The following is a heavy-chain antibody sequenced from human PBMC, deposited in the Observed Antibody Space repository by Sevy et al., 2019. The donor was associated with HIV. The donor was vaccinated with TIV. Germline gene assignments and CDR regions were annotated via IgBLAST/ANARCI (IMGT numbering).Heavy chain of an antibody. V-gene: IGHV3-7*03. Sequence: GESLKISCAASGFIFSRYWMTWVRQAPGKGLEWVANIKQDGSEKYYVDSVKGRFTISRDNAKNSLYLQRNSLGAEDTAVYYCARDMGYCSGGSCYTWDYYGMDVWGQGTTVTVSS. J-gene: IGHJ6*02. CDR3: ARDMGYCSGGSCYTWDYYGMDV. CDR2: IKQDGSEK. D-gene: IGHD2-15*01. CDR1: GFIFSRYW.